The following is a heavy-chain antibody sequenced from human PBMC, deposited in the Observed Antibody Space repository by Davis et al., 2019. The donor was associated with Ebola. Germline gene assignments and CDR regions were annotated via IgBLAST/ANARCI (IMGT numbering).Heavy chain of an antibody. CDR1: GFTFSSYA. J-gene: IGHJ4*02. V-gene: IGHV3-30-3*02. CDR2: ISYDGSNK. D-gene: IGHD1-1*01. CDR3: AKNNWNDFIMLDY. Sequence: GGSLRLSCAASGFTFSSYAMHWVRQAPGKGLEWVAVISYDGSNKYYADSVKGRFTISRDNSKNTLYLQMNSLRAEDTAVYYCAKNNWNDFIMLDYWGQGTLVTVSS.